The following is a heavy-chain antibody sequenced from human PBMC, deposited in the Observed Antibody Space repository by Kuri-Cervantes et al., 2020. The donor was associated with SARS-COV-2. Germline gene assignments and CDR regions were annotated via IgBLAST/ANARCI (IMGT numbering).Heavy chain of an antibody. J-gene: IGHJ5*02. CDR2: ISGSGSYI. D-gene: IGHD3-3*01. V-gene: IGHV3-21*03. Sequence: GESLKISCAASGFTLSKYTMNWVRQPPGKALEWVASISGSGSYIYYADSVKGRFTISRDNSKNTLYLQMNSLKTEDTAVYYCTRDDFWSGYYTSWGQGTLVTVSS. CDR1: GFTLSKYT. CDR3: TRDDFWSGYYTS.